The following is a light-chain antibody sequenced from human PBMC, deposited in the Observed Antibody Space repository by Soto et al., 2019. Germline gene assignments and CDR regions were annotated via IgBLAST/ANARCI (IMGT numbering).Light chain of an antibody. Sequence: DIQMTQSPSSLSASLGDRVTITCRASQGIRNYLAWYQQKPGKVPKLLIYGASTLQSGVPSRFSGSGSGTDFTLTISSLQPEDVATYYCQKYNGAPFTFGQGTRLEIK. CDR3: QKYNGAPFT. CDR1: QGIRNY. J-gene: IGKJ5*01. CDR2: GAS. V-gene: IGKV1-27*01.